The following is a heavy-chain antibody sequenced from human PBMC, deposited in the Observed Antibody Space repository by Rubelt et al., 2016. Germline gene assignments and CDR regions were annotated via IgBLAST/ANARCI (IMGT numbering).Heavy chain of an antibody. Sequence: GFTFDDYAMHWVRQAPGKGLEWVSGISWNSGSIGYADSVKGRFTISRDNAKNSLYLQMNSLRAEDTAVYYCARDLDSGGPEGWFDPWGQGTLVTVSS. J-gene: IGHJ5*02. D-gene: IGHD1-14*01. V-gene: IGHV3-9*01. CDR1: GFTFDDYA. CDR3: ARDLDSGGPEGWFDP. CDR2: ISWNSGSI.